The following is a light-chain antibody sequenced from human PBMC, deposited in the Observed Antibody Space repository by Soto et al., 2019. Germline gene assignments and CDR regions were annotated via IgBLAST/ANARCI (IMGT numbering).Light chain of an antibody. CDR1: QSVGSY. CDR2: DAF. J-gene: IGKJ4*01. CDR3: QQRSSWPLT. Sequence: EIVLTQSPATLSLSPGERATLSCRASQSVGSYFAWYQQKPGQAPRLLIYDAFSRATGIPARFSGSGSGTDFPLTISSLEPEDFAVYFCQQRSSWPLTFGGGTMVEMK. V-gene: IGKV3-11*01.